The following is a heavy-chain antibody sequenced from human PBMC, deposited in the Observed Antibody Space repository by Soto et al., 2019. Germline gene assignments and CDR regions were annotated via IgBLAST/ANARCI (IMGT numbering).Heavy chain of an antibody. D-gene: IGHD3-3*01. CDR1: GYNFAGYW. CDR3: ARGGVSTRTFDY. Sequence: GESLKISCKGSGYNFAGYWIAWVRQMPGKGLELMGIIYPSDSDTRYRPSFQGQVTISADKSISSAYLQWSSLRASDTAMYYCARGGVSTRTFDYWGQRTPVTVSS. CDR2: IYPSDSDT. J-gene: IGHJ4*02. V-gene: IGHV5-51*01.